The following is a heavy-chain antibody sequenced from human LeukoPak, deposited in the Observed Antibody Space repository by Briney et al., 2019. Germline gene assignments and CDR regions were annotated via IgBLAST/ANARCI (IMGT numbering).Heavy chain of an antibody. CDR2: IYTSGST. CDR1: GGSISSYY. V-gene: IGHV4-4*07. J-gene: IGHJ6*03. CDR3: AGGAYTVTQHYYYYYMDV. D-gene: IGHD4-11*01. Sequence: ASETLSLTCTVSGGSISSYYWSWIRQPAGKGLEWIGRIYTSGSTNYNPSLKSRVTMSVDTSKNQVSLKLSSVTAADTAVYYCAGGAYTVTQHYYYYYMDVWGKGTTVTVSS.